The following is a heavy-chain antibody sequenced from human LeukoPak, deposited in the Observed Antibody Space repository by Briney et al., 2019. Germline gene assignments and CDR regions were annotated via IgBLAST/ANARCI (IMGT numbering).Heavy chain of an antibody. CDR2: IYPGDSDT. D-gene: IGHD4-11*01. Sequence: GESLKISCKGSGYSFTSYWIGWVRQMPGKGLEWMGIIYPGDSDTRYSPSFQGQVTISADKSISTAYLQWSSLKASDTAMYYCARHGAGYSNHDGEYNWFDPWGQGTLVTVSS. V-gene: IGHV5-51*01. CDR3: ARHGAGYSNHDGEYNWFDP. CDR1: GYSFTSYW. J-gene: IGHJ5*02.